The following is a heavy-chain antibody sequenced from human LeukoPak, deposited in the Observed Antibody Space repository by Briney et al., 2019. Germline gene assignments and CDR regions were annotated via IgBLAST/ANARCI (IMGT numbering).Heavy chain of an antibody. CDR2: ISGYNGNT. V-gene: IGHV1-18*01. CDR3: ARDGGVRGVVRDYFDY. D-gene: IGHD3-10*01. J-gene: IGHJ4*02. Sequence: ASVKVSCKAFGYTFTTYGISWVRQAPGRGLEWMGWISGYNGNTNYAQKLQGRVTMTTDTSTSTVYMELRSLRSDDTAVYYCARDGGVRGVVRDYFDYWGQGTPVTVSS. CDR1: GYTFTTYG.